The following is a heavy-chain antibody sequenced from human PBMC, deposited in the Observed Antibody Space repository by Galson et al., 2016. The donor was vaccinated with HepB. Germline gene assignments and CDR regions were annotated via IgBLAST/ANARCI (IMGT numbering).Heavy chain of an antibody. D-gene: IGHD1-14*01. CDR2: LNPDGSLI. Sequence: SLRLSCAASGFTFSTYWMYWVRQTPGKGLMCVSRLNPDGSLINYADSVKGRFTISRDNAKSTLYLQMNSLRVEDTAVYYCVRELRTGLWSQGILVTVSS. CDR3: VRELRTGL. J-gene: IGHJ4*02. V-gene: IGHV3-74*01. CDR1: GFTFSTYW.